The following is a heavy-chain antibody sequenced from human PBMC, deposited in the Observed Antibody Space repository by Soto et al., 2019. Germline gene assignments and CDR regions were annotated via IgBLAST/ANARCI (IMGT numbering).Heavy chain of an antibody. CDR1: GYTFTSHG. Sequence: QVQLVQSGAEVKKPGASVKVSCKASGYTFTSHGISWVRQAPGQGLEWMGWVSGYNGNTNYAQKFQGRVTMTTDTSTTTDYMELRSLTSDDTAVYYCSRDLGAKVYFWGQGTLVTVSS. V-gene: IGHV1-18*01. J-gene: IGHJ4*02. CDR3: SRDLGAKVYF. D-gene: IGHD3-16*01. CDR2: VSGYNGNT.